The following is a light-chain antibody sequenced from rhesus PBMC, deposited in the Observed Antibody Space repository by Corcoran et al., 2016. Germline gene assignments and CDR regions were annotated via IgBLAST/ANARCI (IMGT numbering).Light chain of an antibody. CDR2: KVY. V-gene: IGKV2-65*01. CDR3: MQYTYIPYT. CDR1: QSLVHSNGNKY. Sequence: DVVMTQSPLALPITPGQPASISCRSSQSLVHSNGNKYLRWFHQKPGQPPRLLSYKVYNRYSGVPDRFSGSGAGTDFTLKFSKVEADDGGIYYCMQYTYIPYTFVQGTKVEIK. J-gene: IGKJ2*01.